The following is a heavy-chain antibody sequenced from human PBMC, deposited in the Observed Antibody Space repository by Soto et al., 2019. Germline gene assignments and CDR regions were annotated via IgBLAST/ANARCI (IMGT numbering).Heavy chain of an antibody. V-gene: IGHV1-69*13. CDR1: GGTFSSYA. D-gene: IGHD6-13*01. Sequence: SVKVSCKASGGTFSSYAISWARQAPGQGLEWMGGIIPIFGTANYAQKFQGRVTITADESTSTAYMELSSLRSEDTAVYYCACGYSSSWYPDYWGHGTLVTVSS. CDR2: IIPIFGTA. J-gene: IGHJ4*01. CDR3: ACGYSSSWYPDY.